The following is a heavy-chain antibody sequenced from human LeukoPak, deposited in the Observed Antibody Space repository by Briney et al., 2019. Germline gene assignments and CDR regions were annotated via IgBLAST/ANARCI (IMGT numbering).Heavy chain of an antibody. CDR3: ARPVWGSHFDY. CDR2: IYYSGST. CDR1: GGSISSYY. Sequence: SETLSLTCTVSGGSISSYYWSWIRQPPGKGLEWIGYIYYSGSTNYNPSLKSRVTISVDTSKNQFSLKLSSVTAADTAVYYCARPVWGSHFDYWGRGPLVTVSS. D-gene: IGHD3-16*01. J-gene: IGHJ4*02. V-gene: IGHV4-59*08.